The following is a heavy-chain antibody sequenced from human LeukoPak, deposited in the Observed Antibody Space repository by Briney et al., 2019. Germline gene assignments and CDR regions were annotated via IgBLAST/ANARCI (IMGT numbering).Heavy chain of an antibody. V-gene: IGHV1-8*01. CDR1: GYTFTSYD. J-gene: IGHJ3*02. D-gene: IGHD3-3*01. CDR2: MSPNSGNT. Sequence: ASVKISCKASGYTFTSYDINWMRQATGRGLEWMGWMSPNSGNTGYAQKFQGRVTMTRDTSISAAYMELSRLRSDDTAVYYCAGGPAFYDFWSGYDAFDIWGQGTMVTVSS. CDR3: AGGPAFYDFWSGYDAFDI.